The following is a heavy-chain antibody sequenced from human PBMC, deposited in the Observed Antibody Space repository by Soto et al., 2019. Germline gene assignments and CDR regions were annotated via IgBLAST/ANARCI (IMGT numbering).Heavy chain of an antibody. CDR2: ISGSGFKK. D-gene: IGHD1-26*01. CDR1: GFIFENFG. V-gene: IGHV3-23*01. J-gene: IGHJ5*02. Sequence: GSLRLSCAASGFIFENFGMSWVRQAPGKGLEWISSISGSGFKKYYADSVKGRFTISRDNSKSKVYLELNNLSAEDTAVYHCAKNQGVELVPLATVDWFDPWGQGS. CDR3: AKNQGVELVPLATVDWFDP.